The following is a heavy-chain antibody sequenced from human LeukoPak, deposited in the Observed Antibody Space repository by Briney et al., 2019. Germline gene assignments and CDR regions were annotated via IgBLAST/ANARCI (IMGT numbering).Heavy chain of an antibody. CDR2: TYYSGST. J-gene: IGHJ6*03. Sequence: ASETLSLTCTVSGGSISSSSYYWGWIRQPPGKGLEWIGSTYYSGSTYYNPSLKSRVTISVDTSKNQFSLKLSSVTAADTAVYYCARAGWVTRNYYMDVWGKGTTVTVSS. CDR3: ARAGWVTRNYYMDV. V-gene: IGHV4-39*07. D-gene: IGHD3-10*01. CDR1: GGSISSSSYY.